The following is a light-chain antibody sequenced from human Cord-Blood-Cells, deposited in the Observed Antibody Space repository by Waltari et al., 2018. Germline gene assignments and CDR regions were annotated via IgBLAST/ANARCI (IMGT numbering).Light chain of an antibody. CDR2: EVS. J-gene: IGLJ1*01. V-gene: IGLV2-14*01. Sequence: QSALTQPASVYGPPGPSIPISCPGTSRDVGGYHYVSWYQQHPGKAPKLMIYEVSNRPSGVSNRFSGSKSGNTASLTISGLQAEDEADYYCSSYTSSSTPYVFGTGTKVTVL. CDR1: SRDVGGYHY. CDR3: SSYTSSSTPYV.